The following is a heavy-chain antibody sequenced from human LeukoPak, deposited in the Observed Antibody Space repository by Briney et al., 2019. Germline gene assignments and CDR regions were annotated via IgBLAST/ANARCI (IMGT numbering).Heavy chain of an antibody. CDR2: IHPSGTL. CDR3: SRGLDSRKLGY. D-gene: IGHD3-22*01. J-gene: IGHJ4*02. V-gene: IGHV4-31*03. CDR1: GASFSSGDQY. Sequence: PSETLPLTCTVSGASFSSGDQYWNWIRQSPGKGLEWIGSIHPSGTLYNNPSLGSRVTMSMDTSKNQFSLNLNSVTAADTAVYFCSRGLDSRKLGYWGQGTLVTVSS.